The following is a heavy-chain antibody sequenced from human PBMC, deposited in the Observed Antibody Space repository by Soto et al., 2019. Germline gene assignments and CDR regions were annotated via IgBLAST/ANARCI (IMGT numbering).Heavy chain of an antibody. D-gene: IGHD3-22*01. V-gene: IGHV3-23*01. CDR1: GFTFSSYA. CDR3: AKFSGYYDSSGPDAFDI. Sequence: GSLRLSCAASGFTFSSYAMSWVRQAPGKGLEWVSAISGSGGSTYYADSVKGRFTISRDNSKNTLYLQMNSLRAEDTAVYYCAKFSGYYDSSGPDAFDIWGQGTMVTVSS. CDR2: ISGSGGST. J-gene: IGHJ3*02.